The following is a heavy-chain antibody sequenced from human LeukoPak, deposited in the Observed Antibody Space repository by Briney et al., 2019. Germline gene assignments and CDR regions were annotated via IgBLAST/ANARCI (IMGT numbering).Heavy chain of an antibody. Sequence: GASVKVSCKASGGTFTSYAFSWVRQAPGKGREWMGGMTPIYGVANYAQKFQGRITITADESSRTVYMELTSLTSEDAGLYFCGRAGDYYDSSGYPFWGQGTIVTVSS. D-gene: IGHD3-22*01. V-gene: IGHV1-69*13. CDR3: GRAGDYYDSSGYPF. J-gene: IGHJ3*01. CDR2: MTPIYGVA. CDR1: GGTFTSYA.